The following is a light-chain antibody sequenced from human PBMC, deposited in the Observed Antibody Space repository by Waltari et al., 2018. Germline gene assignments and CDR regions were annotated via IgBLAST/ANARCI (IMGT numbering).Light chain of an antibody. CDR1: TSNLGDNV. Sequence: QSVLTQPPSASGAPGQRVTISCSGSTSNLGDNVVNWYQQIPGTAPKLLIYRNDLRPSGVPGRFSGAKSGTSASLAISGLQSEDEGVYYCASWDDSPVGRWVFGGWTKLTVL. CDR2: RND. J-gene: IGLJ3*02. CDR3: ASWDDSPVGRWV. V-gene: IGLV1-44*01.